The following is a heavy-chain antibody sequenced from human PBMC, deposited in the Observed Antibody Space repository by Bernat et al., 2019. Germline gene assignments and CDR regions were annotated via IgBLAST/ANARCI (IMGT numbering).Heavy chain of an antibody. Sequence: QLQLQESGPGLVKPSETLSLTCTVSGGSISSSSYYWGWIRQPPGKGLEWIGSIYYSGSTYYNPSLKSRVTISVDTSKNQFSLKLSSVTAADTAVYYCARGKLRRKGIGFDAFDIWGQGTMVTVSS. CDR3: ARGKLRRKGIGFDAFDI. V-gene: IGHV4-39*01. J-gene: IGHJ3*02. D-gene: IGHD1-7*01. CDR2: IYYSGST. CDR1: GGSISSSSYY.